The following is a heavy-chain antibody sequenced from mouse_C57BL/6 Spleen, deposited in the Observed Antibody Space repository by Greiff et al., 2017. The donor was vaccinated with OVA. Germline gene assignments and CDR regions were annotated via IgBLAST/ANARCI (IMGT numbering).Heavy chain of an antibody. CDR2: IYPGDGDT. V-gene: IGHV1-82*01. D-gene: IGHD1-1*01. Sequence: QVQLQQSGPELVKPGASVKISCKASGYAFSSSWMNWVKQRPGKGLEWIGRIYPGDGDTNYNGKFKGKATLTADKSSSTAYMQLSSLTSEDSAVYFCAREGGYYGSRSAMDYWGQGTSVTVSS. CDR3: AREGGYYGSRSAMDY. CDR1: GYAFSSSW. J-gene: IGHJ4*01.